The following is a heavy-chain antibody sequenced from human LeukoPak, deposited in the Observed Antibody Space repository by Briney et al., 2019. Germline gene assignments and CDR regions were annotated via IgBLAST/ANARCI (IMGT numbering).Heavy chain of an antibody. J-gene: IGHJ2*01. V-gene: IGHV4-34*01. CDR3: ARVLEGSSGQHWYFDL. D-gene: IGHD6-19*01. CDR1: GGSFSGYY. CDR2: INHSGST. Sequence: SETLSLTCAVYGGSFSGYYWSWIRQPPGKGLEWIGEINHSGSTNYNPSLKSRVTISVDTSKNQFSLRLSSVTAADTAVYYCARVLEGSSGQHWYFDLWGRGILVTVSS.